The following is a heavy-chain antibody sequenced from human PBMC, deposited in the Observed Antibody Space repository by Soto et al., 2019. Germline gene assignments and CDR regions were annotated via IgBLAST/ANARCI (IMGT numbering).Heavy chain of an antibody. J-gene: IGHJ3*02. Sequence: GGSLRLSCAASGFAFSSYAMSWVRQAPGKWLEWVSGMSGSGGSIYYADSVKGRFTISRDNSKDTLYLQMNSLRVEDTAVYYCAKVGFWRIAAAGSLFNALDIWGQGXMVTV. V-gene: IGHV3-23*01. D-gene: IGHD6-13*01. CDR1: GFAFSSYA. CDR3: AKVGFWRIAAAGSLFNALDI. CDR2: MSGSGGSI.